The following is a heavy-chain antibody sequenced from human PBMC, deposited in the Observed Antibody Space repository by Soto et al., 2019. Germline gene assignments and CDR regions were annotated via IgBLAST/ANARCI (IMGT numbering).Heavy chain of an antibody. D-gene: IGHD3-10*01. CDR3: VRDLDGSGSYYTDY. V-gene: IGHV1-18*01. CDR2: IRVHNGNT. Sequence: ASVKVSCKASGYNFIYYGITWVRQAPGQGLEWMGWIRVHNGNTNYAQKFQGRVTMTTDTSTSTAYMELRSLRSDDTAVYYCVRDLDGSGSYYTDYWGPGTLVTVSS. CDR1: GYNFIYYG. J-gene: IGHJ4*02.